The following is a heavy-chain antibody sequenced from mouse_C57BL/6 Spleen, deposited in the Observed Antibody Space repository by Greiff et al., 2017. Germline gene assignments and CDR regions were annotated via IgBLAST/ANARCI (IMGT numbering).Heavy chain of an antibody. V-gene: IGHV5-17*01. CDR2: ISSGSSAI. D-gene: IGHD1-1*01. CDR1: GFTFSDYG. Sequence: EVKLVESGGGLVKPGASLKLSCAASGFTFSDYGMHWVRQAPGKGLEWVAYISSGSSAIYYADTVKGRFTISIDNAKNTLYLQMTSLRSEDTAMYYCARKYGYYYAMDYWGQGTSVTVSS. CDR3: ARKYGYYYAMDY. J-gene: IGHJ4*01.